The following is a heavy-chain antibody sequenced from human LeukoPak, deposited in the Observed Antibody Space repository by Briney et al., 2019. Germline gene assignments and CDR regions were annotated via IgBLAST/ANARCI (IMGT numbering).Heavy chain of an antibody. CDR3: SREASSGYALGY. D-gene: IGHD5-12*01. CDR2: IYHSGRT. CDR1: GGSISDNW. V-gene: IGHV4-4*02. Sequence: SSGTLSLTCAVSGGSISDNWWSWVRQPPGKGLEWIGEIYHSGRTNYNPSLKSRLTISVDKSKNQFSLKLNSITAADTAVYYCSREASSGYALGYWGQGTLATVSS. J-gene: IGHJ4*02.